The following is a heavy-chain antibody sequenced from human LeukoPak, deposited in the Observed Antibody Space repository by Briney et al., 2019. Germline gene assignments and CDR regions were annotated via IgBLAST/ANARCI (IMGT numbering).Heavy chain of an antibody. CDR3: ASGTGYSYGYEWGYFDY. CDR1: GFRVSSNY. CDR2: FFIGGRT. V-gene: IGHV3-53*01. J-gene: IGHJ4*02. D-gene: IGHD5-18*01. Sequence: GGSLRLPWAVSGFRVSSNYMSWVRQAPGKGLDWVSVFFIGGRTYYGDSVRGGFTLSRDNPKNALYLKMHSLRVEDTAVYYCASGTGYSYGYEWGYFDYWGQGTLVTVSS.